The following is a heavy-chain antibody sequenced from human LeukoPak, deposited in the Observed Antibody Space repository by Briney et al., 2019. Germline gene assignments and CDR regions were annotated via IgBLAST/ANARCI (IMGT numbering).Heavy chain of an antibody. J-gene: IGHJ6*03. V-gene: IGHV5-51*01. CDR3: ARGATTVVTPYYYYYMDV. Sequence: GESLQISCQGSGYSFTSYWIGWVRQMPGKGLEWMGIIYPGDSDTRYSPSFQGQVTISADKSISTAYLQWSSLKASDTAMYYCARGATTVVTPYYYYYMDVWGKGTTVTVSS. CDR2: IYPGDSDT. CDR1: GYSFTSYW. D-gene: IGHD4-23*01.